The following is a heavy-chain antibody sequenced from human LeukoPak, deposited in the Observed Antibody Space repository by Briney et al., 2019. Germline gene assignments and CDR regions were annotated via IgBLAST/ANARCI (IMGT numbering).Heavy chain of an antibody. CDR2: IYTSGST. CDR1: GVSISSGSYY. J-gene: IGHJ4*02. CDR3: ARDHATSSSWYGHAY. Sequence: SQTLSLTCTVSGVSISSGSYYWSWIRQPAGKGLEWIGRIYTSGSTNYNPSLKSRVTISVDTSKNQFSLKLSSVTAADTAVYYCARDHATSSSWYGHAYWGQGTLVTVSS. V-gene: IGHV4-61*02. D-gene: IGHD6-13*01.